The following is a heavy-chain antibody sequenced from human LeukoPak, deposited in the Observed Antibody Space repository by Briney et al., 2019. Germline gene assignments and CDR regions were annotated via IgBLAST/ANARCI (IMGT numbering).Heavy chain of an antibody. V-gene: IGHV1-69*13. CDR1: GGTFSSYA. Sequence: SVKVSCKASGGTFSSYAISWVRQAPGQGLEWMGGIIPIFGTANYAQKFQGRVTIIADESTSTAYMELSSLRSEDTAVYYCAREMGDYVSQNWFDPWGQGTLVTVSS. CDR3: AREMGDYVSQNWFDP. D-gene: IGHD4-17*01. CDR2: IIPIFGTA. J-gene: IGHJ5*02.